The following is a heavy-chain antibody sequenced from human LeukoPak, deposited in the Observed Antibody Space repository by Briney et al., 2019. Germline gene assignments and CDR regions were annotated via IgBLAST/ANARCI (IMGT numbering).Heavy chain of an antibody. J-gene: IGHJ4*02. V-gene: IGHV1-46*01. CDR3: ATGPRDGVRDPLGN. CDR1: GYTFTTYY. Sequence: GASVKLSCKASGYTFTTYYMHWVRQAPGQGLEWMGIINPSIGTTGYAQKFQDRVTLTRDTSTSTVYMELSSLTSEDTAVYYCATGPRDGVRDPLGNWGQGTLVTVSS. D-gene: IGHD3-10*01. CDR2: INPSIGTT.